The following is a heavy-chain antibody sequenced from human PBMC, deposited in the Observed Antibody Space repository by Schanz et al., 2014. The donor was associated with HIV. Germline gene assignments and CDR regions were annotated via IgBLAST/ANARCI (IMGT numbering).Heavy chain of an antibody. CDR2: INSNEGTT. Sequence: QLLESGGGLVQPGGLLRLSCAASGFTFSGFAMSWVRQTPGKGLEWVSRINSNEGTTDYADSVKGRFTISRDNSKNTMFLQMNSLRVEDTAVYYCAKPEYDSRGNSQSHFDYWGQGTLVTVSS. V-gene: IGHV3-23*01. D-gene: IGHD3-22*01. CDR3: AKPEYDSRGNSQSHFDY. CDR1: GFTFSGFA. J-gene: IGHJ4*02.